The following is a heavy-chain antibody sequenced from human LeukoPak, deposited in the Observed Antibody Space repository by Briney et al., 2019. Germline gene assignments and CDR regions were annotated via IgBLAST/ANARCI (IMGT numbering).Heavy chain of an antibody. Sequence: GGSLRLSCAASGFTFSSYHMNWVRQAPGKGLEWVSYISIFSSTIYYSDSVKGRFTISRDDANSLVYLQMNSLSAEDTAVYYCAMTNERELDYGGKGTLVTVSS. CDR1: GFTFSSYH. V-gene: IGHV3-48*01. J-gene: IGHJ4*02. CDR3: AMTNERELDY. CDR2: ISIFSSTI. D-gene: IGHD1-26*01.